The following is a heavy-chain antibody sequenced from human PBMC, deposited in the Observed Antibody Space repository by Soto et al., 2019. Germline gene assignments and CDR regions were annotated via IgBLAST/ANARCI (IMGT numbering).Heavy chain of an antibody. D-gene: IGHD1-1*01. Sequence: GASVKVSCKASGYTFTSYDIYWVRQATGQGLGWMGWLNPNTGNSGYAQKFQGRITVTSDTSINTVHMELSSLRSEDTAVYYCARRAETNGWNGFGADKYYFDFWGQGTLVTVSS. CDR3: ARRAETNGWNGFGADKYYFDF. CDR2: LNPNTGNS. CDR1: GYTFTSYD. V-gene: IGHV1-8*01. J-gene: IGHJ4*02.